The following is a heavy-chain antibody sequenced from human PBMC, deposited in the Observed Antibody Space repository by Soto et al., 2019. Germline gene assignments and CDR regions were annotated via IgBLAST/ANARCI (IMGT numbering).Heavy chain of an antibody. CDR2: INGDGSST. CDR1: GFTSSSYW. V-gene: IGHV3-74*01. CDR3: ARGNSGYGNLDY. D-gene: IGHD5-12*01. Sequence: GGSLRLSCAVSGFTSSSYWMHWVRQAPGKGLVWVSRINGDGSSTSYADSVKGRFTISRDNAKNTLYLQMNSLRAEDTAVSSRARGNSGYGNLDYWGRFTLVTVSS. J-gene: IGHJ4*02.